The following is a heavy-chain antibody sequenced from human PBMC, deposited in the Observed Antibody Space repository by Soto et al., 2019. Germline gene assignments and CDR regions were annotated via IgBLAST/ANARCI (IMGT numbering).Heavy chain of an antibody. V-gene: IGHV4-59*08. J-gene: IGHJ4*02. Sequence: QVQLQESGPGLVKPSETLSLTCTVSGGSINSYCWSWIRQPPGKGLEWIAYIFDSGNANYNPTLKRRITISAATTNNHFYLTLTSVTAAATSVYYCARHRRTAVAKFYFDNWGQGALVTVSS. CDR1: GGSINSYC. D-gene: IGHD6-19*01. CDR3: ARHRRTAVAKFYFDN. CDR2: IFDSGNA.